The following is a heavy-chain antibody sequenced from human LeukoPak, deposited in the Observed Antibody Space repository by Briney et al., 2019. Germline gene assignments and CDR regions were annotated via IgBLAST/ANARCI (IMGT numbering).Heavy chain of an antibody. CDR1: GGSFSGYY. CDR3: ARGRNRSARPSPLDY. Sequence: SETLSLTCAVYGGSFSGYYWSWIRQPPGKGLEWIGEINHSGSTNYNPSLKSRVTISVDTSKNQFSLKLSSVTAADTAVHYCARGRNRSARPSPLDYWGQGTLVTVSS. J-gene: IGHJ4*02. CDR2: INHSGST. V-gene: IGHV4-34*01.